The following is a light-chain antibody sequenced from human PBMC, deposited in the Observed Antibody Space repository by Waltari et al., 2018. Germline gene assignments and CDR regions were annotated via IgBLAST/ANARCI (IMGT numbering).Light chain of an antibody. V-gene: IGKV1-39*01. Sequence: DIQMTQSPSSLSASVGDRVTITCRASQSISSYFNWYQQKPGKAPKLLIYAASSLQSGVPSRCSGSGAGTDFTLTISSLQPEDFATYYCQQSYSTPPYTFGQGTKLEIK. CDR1: QSISSY. J-gene: IGKJ2*01. CDR2: AAS. CDR3: QQSYSTPPYT.